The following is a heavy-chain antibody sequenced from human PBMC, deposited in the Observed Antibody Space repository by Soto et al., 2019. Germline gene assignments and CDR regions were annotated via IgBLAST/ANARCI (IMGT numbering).Heavy chain of an antibody. D-gene: IGHD2-15*01. V-gene: IGHV1-69*02. CDR2: IIHIVGIA. CDR3: ARAMVVGATGAFDI. J-gene: IGHJ3*02. CDR1: GGTFNTYS. Sequence: QVQLVQSGAEVKKPGSSVKVSCQAAGGTFNTYSINWVRQAPGQGLEWMGRIIHIVGIAKYAQKFQGRVAITADKSTSTAYMMEVNRLRPEDTAMYYCARAMVVGATGAFDIWGQGPMVTVSS.